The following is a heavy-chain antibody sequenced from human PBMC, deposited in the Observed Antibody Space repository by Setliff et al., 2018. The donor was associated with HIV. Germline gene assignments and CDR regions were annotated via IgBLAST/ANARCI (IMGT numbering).Heavy chain of an antibody. V-gene: IGHV1-18*01. CDR3: SVGAGGGGY. CDR1: GYTFSRYG. D-gene: IGHD3-10*01. J-gene: IGHJ4*02. CDR2: ISAYNGNT. Sequence: GASVKVSCKASGYTFSRYGISWVRQAPGQGLEWMGWISAYNGNTKFAQRFQGRVTITGDTSASTAYMELSSLRSEDTAVYYCSVGAGGGGYWGQGTLVTVSS.